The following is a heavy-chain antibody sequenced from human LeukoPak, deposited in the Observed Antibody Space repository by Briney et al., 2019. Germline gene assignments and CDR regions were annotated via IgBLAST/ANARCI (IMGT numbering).Heavy chain of an antibody. CDR2: IFISGST. V-gene: IGHV4-4*07. CDR3: TRGGGRRGNGYYYMDV. CDR1: GGSISNYF. Sequence: SETLSLTCTVSGGSISNYFWSWIRQSAGKGPEGIGRIFISGSTNYNPSLKSRVTMSVDTSKNQFYLNLNSVTAADSAVYYRTRGGGRRGNGYYYMDVWGKGTTVTVSS. D-gene: IGHD2-8*01. J-gene: IGHJ6*03.